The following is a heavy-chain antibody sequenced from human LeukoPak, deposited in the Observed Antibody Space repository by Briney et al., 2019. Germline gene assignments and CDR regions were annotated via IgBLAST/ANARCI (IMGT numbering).Heavy chain of an antibody. D-gene: IGHD5-18*01. V-gene: IGHV1-18*01. Sequence: EASVKVSCKASGFALTTYNIVWLRQAPGQGLEWVGWVTAFNENTDYSRKVQGRVTMTRDTSTSTAYMELRSLRSDDTAVYYCARNTYGYKFSMDVWGKGTTVTISS. J-gene: IGHJ6*03. CDR2: VTAFNENT. CDR1: GFALTTYN. CDR3: ARNTYGYKFSMDV.